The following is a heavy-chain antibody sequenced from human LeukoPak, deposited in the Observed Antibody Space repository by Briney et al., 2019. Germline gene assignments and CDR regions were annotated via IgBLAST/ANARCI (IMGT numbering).Heavy chain of an antibody. V-gene: IGHV4-4*07. CDR3: ARDRLQLQS. D-gene: IGHD1-1*01. Sequence: SETLSLTCTVSGGSISSYYWSWIRQPAGTALEWIGRIYTSGTITYNPSLKSRVTMSVDTSKNQFSLKLSSVTAADTAVYYCARDRLQLQSWGQGTLVTVSS. J-gene: IGHJ5*02. CDR2: IYTSGTI. CDR1: GGSISSYY.